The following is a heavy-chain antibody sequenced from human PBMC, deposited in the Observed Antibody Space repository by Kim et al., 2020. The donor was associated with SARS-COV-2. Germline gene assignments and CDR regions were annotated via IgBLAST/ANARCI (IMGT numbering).Heavy chain of an antibody. J-gene: IGHJ6*02. CDR3: ARDSSSWSYYYYGMDV. D-gene: IGHD6-13*01. V-gene: IGHV1-18*04. Sequence: ASVKVSCKASGYIFTSYGITWLRQAPGQGLEWMGWISAYNGNTNYAQKLQGRVTMTTDTSTTTAYMELRSLRSDDTAMYYCARDSSSWSYYYYGMDVWGQGTTVTVSS. CDR2: ISAYNGNT. CDR1: GYIFTSYG.